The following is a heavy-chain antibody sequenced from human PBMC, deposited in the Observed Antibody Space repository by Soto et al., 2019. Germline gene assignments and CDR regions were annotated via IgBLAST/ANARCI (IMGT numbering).Heavy chain of an antibody. CDR3: ARANYDFWSGYSSDAFDI. V-gene: IGHV4-34*01. Sequence: SETLSLTCAVYGGSFSGYYWSWIRQPPGKGLEWIGEINHSGSTNYNPSLKSRVTISVDTSKNQFSLKLSSVTAADTAVYYCARANYDFWSGYSSDAFDIWGQGTMVTVSS. CDR2: INHSGST. D-gene: IGHD3-3*01. CDR1: GGSFSGYY. J-gene: IGHJ3*02.